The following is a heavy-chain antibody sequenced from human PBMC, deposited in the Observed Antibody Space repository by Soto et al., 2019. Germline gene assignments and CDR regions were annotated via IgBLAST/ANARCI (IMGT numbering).Heavy chain of an antibody. CDR1: GFTFSSYA. CDR3: ARDDMLMIRGVIQHYFAMDV. J-gene: IGHJ6*02. CDR2: ISGSGGST. Sequence: GGSLRVSCAASGFTFSSYAMSWGRQAPWKGLEWVSAISGSGGSTYYADSVKGRFTTSRDNARNSPYLQMNSLRVEDTAVYYCARDDMLMIRGVIQHYFAMDVWGQGTTVTVSS. D-gene: IGHD3-10*01. V-gene: IGHV3-23*01.